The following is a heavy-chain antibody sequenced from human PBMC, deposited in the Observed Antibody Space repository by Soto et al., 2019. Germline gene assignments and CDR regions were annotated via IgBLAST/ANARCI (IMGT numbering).Heavy chain of an antibody. CDR3: ARLISSGWYHCYYGMDV. CDR2: IYPGDSDT. V-gene: IGHV5-51*01. Sequence: GESLKISCKGSGYSFTSYWIGWVRQMPGKGLEWMGIIYPGDSDTRYSPSFQGQVTISADKSISTAYLQWSSLKASDTAMYYCARLISSGWYHCYYGMDVWGQGTSVTVSS. J-gene: IGHJ6*02. CDR1: GYSFTSYW. D-gene: IGHD6-19*01.